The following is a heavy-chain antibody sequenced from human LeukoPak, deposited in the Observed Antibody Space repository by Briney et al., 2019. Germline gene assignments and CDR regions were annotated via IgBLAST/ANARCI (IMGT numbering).Heavy chain of an antibody. CDR1: GFIFSSYG. V-gene: IGHV3-30*18. Sequence: GGSLRLSCAASGFIFSSYGMHWVRQAPGKGLEWVAVISYDGSNKYYADSVKGRFTISRDNSKNTLYLQMNSLRAEDTAVYYCAKDRPYYYDSSGYVLDYWGQGTLVTVSS. CDR2: ISYDGSNK. CDR3: AKDRPYYYDSSGYVLDY. D-gene: IGHD3-22*01. J-gene: IGHJ4*02.